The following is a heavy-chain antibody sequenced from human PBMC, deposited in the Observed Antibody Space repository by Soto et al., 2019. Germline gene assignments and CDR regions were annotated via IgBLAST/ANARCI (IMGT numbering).Heavy chain of an antibody. CDR1: GNRDTSNSAA. Sequence: SPTLSITYARSGNRDTSNSAAWKWIRQSPSRGLEWLGRTYYRSKWYNDYAVSVKSRITINPHTSKNQFSLQLNSVTPEDTAVYYCARGTYYDFWSGPKYYFDYWGQGTLVSVSS. CDR2: TYYRSKWYN. J-gene: IGHJ4*02. D-gene: IGHD3-3*01. V-gene: IGHV6-1*01. CDR3: ARGTYYDFWSGPKYYFDY.